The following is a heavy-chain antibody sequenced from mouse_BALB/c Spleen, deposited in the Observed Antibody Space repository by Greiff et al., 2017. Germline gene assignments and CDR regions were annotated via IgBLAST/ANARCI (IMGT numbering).Heavy chain of an antibody. CDR2: IDPANGNT. J-gene: IGHJ2*01. CDR1: GFNIKDTY. Sequence: VQLKESGAELVKPGASVKLSCTASGFNIKDTYMHWVKQRPEQGLEWIGRIDPANGNTKYDPKFQGKATITADTSSNTAYLQLSSLTSEDTAVYYCATALYGSSYFDYWGQGTTLTVSS. V-gene: IGHV14-3*02. CDR3: ATALYGSSYFDY. D-gene: IGHD1-1*01.